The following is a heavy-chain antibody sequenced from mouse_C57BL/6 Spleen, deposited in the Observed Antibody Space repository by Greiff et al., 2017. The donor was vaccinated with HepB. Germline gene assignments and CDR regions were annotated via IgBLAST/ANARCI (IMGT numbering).Heavy chain of an antibody. CDR3: ARRPLYYGSSYWYFDV. CDR2: IYPGSGST. CDR1: GYTFTSYW. V-gene: IGHV1-55*01. Sequence: VQLQQPGAELVKPGASVKMSCKASGYTFTSYWITWVKQRPGQGLEWIGDIYPGSGSTNYNEKFKSKATLTVDTSSSTAYMQLSSVTSEDSAVYYCARRPLYYGSSYWYFDVWGTGTTVTVSS. D-gene: IGHD1-1*01. J-gene: IGHJ1*03.